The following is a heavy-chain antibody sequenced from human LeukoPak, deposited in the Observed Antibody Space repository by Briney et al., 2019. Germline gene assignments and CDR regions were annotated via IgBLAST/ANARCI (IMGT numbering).Heavy chain of an antibody. J-gene: IGHJ4*02. V-gene: IGHV4-61*02. CDR3: ARRPRFLYSSSWYGHDY. CDR1: GGSISSGSYY. D-gene: IGHD6-13*01. Sequence: SQTLSLTCTVSGGSISSGSYYWSWIRQPAGKGLEWIGRIYTSGSTSYNPSLKSRVTISVDTSKNQFSLKLSSVTAADTAVYYCARRPRFLYSSSWYGHDYWGQGTLVTVSS. CDR2: IYTSGST.